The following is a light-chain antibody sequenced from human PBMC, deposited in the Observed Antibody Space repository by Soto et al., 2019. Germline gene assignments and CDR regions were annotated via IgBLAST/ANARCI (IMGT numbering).Light chain of an antibody. CDR3: SSYTSSSTLVV. CDR1: SSDVGGYNY. V-gene: IGLV2-14*01. Sequence: QSVLTRPASVSGSPGQSITISCTGTSSDVGGYNYVSWYQQHPGKAPKVMIYEVGNRPSGVSNRFSGSKSGNTASLTISGLQAEDEADYYCSSYTSSSTLVVFGGGTKLTVL. CDR2: EVG. J-gene: IGLJ2*01.